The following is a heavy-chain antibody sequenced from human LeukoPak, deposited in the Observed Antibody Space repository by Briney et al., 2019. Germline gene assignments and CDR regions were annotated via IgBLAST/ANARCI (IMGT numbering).Heavy chain of an antibody. CDR3: ARDVPGGALAT. J-gene: IGHJ5*02. CDR1: GGSFSGYY. D-gene: IGHD3-16*01. CDR2: INHSGST. V-gene: IGHV4-34*01. Sequence: PSETLSLTCAVYGGSFSGYYWSWIRQPPGKGLEWIGEINHSGSTNYNPSLESRVTISVDKSKNQFSLKLSSVTAADTAVYYCARDVPGGALATWGQGTLVTVSS.